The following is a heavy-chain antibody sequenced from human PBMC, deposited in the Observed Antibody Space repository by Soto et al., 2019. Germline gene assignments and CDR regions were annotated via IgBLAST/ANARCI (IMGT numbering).Heavy chain of an antibody. CDR3: ARDGATMGSYYLDY. CDR1: GYSFTNYY. CDR2: INPSGGTT. J-gene: IGHJ4*02. V-gene: IGHV1-46*01. Sequence: QMQLVQSGAEVKKPGASVKVSCKASGYSFTNYYMHWVRQAPGQVLEWMGIINPSGGTTRYARKFQGRITMTSDTSTSTVYMEVSSLSSEDTAVYYCARDGATMGSYYLDYWGQGTLVTVSS. D-gene: IGHD5-12*01.